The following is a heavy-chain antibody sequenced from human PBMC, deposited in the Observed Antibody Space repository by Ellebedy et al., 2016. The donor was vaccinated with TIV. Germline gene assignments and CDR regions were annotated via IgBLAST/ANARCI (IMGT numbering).Heavy chain of an antibody. Sequence: AASVKVSCKASGYTFPSYYIHWVRQAPGQGLEGMGIINPSGGSTNYAQKFQGRVTMTRDKSTSTVYMELSSLRSEDTAIYYCAKDFSLDYWGQGTLVTVSS. J-gene: IGHJ4*02. V-gene: IGHV1-46*01. CDR2: INPSGGST. CDR3: AKDFSLDY. CDR1: GYTFPSYY.